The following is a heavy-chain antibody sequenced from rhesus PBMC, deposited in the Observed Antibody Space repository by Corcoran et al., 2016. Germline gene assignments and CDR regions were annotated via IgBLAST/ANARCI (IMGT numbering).Heavy chain of an antibody. D-gene: IGHD6-25*01. V-gene: IGHV4-122*02. CDR3: ARRYGSWGFDY. Sequence: QLQLQESGPGLVKPSETLSLTCAVSGYSISSGYGWSWIRQPPGKGLEGIGYIFYSGSTSYNPSLKSRVTISRDTSKNQFSLKLSSVTAADTAVYYCARRYGSWGFDYWGQGVLVTVSS. CDR2: IFYSGST. J-gene: IGHJ4*01. CDR1: GYSISSGYG.